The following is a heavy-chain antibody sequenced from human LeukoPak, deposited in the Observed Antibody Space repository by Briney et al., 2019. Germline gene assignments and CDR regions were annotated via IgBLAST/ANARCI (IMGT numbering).Heavy chain of an antibody. CDR1: GFTFSSYG. CDR3: ATPGAFYGGNGGPFDY. Sequence: GGSLRLSCAASGFTFSSYGMHWVRQAPGKGLEWVAVISYDGSNKYYADSVKGRFTISRDNSKNTLYLQMNSLRAEDTAVYYCATPGAFYGGNGGPFDYWGQGTLVTVSS. D-gene: IGHD4-23*01. J-gene: IGHJ4*02. CDR2: ISYDGSNK. V-gene: IGHV3-30*03.